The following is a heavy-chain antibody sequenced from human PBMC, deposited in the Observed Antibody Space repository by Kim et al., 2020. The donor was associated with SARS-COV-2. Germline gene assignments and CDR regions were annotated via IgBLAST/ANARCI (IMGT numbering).Heavy chain of an antibody. D-gene: IGHD2-15*01. Sequence: SVKVSCKASGGTFSSYAISWVRQAPGQGLEWMGGIIPIFGTANYAQKFQGRVTITADESTSTAYMELSSLRSEDTAVYYCARALVVVVVAATYNWFDPWGQGTLVTVSS. CDR3: ARALVVVVVAATYNWFDP. V-gene: IGHV1-69*13. CDR1: GGTFSSYA. CDR2: IIPIFGTA. J-gene: IGHJ5*02.